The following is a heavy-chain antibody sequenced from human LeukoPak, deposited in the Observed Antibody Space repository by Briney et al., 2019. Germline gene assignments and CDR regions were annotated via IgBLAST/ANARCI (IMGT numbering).Heavy chain of an antibody. Sequence: GGSLRLSCAASGFTFSNYWMHWVRQAPGKGLVWVSRINSDGSSTTYADSVKGRFTISRDNAKNTLYLQMNSLRAEDTAVYYCARDRYYGSGSYDYWGQGTLVTVSS. CDR2: INSDGSST. D-gene: IGHD3-10*01. V-gene: IGHV3-74*01. J-gene: IGHJ4*02. CDR3: ARDRYYGSGSYDY. CDR1: GFTFSNYW.